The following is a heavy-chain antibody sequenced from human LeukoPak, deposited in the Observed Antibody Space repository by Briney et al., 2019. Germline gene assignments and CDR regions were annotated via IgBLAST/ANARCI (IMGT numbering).Heavy chain of an antibody. D-gene: IGHD4-17*01. CDR3: ARDRKVYGDYAKWFDP. CDR2: IYYSGST. Sequence: SETLSLTCTVSGGSISSGGYYWSWIRQHPGQGLEWIGYIYYSGSTYYNPSLKSRVTISVDTSKNQFSLKLSPVTAADTAVYYCARDRKVYGDYAKWFDPWGQGTLVTVSS. V-gene: IGHV4-31*03. CDR1: GGSISSGGYY. J-gene: IGHJ5*02.